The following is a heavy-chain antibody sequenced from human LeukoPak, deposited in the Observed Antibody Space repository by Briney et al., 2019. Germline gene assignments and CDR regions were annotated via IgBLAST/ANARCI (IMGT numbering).Heavy chain of an antibody. CDR2: IIPILGIA. D-gene: IGHD3-22*01. J-gene: IGHJ4*02. V-gene: IGHV1-69*04. Sequence: SVKVSCKASGGTFSSYAISWVRQAPGQGLEWMGRIIPILGIANYAQKFQGRVTITADKSTSTAYMELSSLRSEDTAVYYCARDVYYDSSGYRFDYWGQGTLVTVSS. CDR3: ARDVYYDSSGYRFDY. CDR1: GGTFSSYA.